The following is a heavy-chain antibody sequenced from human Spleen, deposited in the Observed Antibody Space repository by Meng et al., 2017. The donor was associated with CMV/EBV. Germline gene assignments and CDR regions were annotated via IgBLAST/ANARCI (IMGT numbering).Heavy chain of an antibody. D-gene: IGHD6-19*01. J-gene: IGHJ4*02. CDR2: IRYDGTIK. Sequence: FSRSAMHWGRQAPGKGLEWVAYIRYDGTIKYYADSVKGRFTISRDNYKNILYLEMSSLRGDDAALYFCAKEGDISGWYDPKYHFDHWGQGTLVTVSS. V-gene: IGHV3-30*02. CDR1: FSRSA. CDR3: AKEGDISGWYDPKYHFDH.